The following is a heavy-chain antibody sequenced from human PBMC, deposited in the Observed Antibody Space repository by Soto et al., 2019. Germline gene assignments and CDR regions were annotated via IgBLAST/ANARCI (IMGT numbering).Heavy chain of an antibody. Sequence: EVQLVESGGGLVQPGGSLRLSCAASGFTVSSNYMSWVRQAPGKGLEWVSVIYSGGSTYYADSVKGRFTISRDNSKNTLYLQMNSLRAEDTAVYYCARADILTGYYNAYWGQGTLVTVSS. CDR3: ARADILTGYYNAY. CDR1: GFTVSSNY. CDR2: IYSGGST. D-gene: IGHD3-9*01. J-gene: IGHJ4*02. V-gene: IGHV3-66*01.